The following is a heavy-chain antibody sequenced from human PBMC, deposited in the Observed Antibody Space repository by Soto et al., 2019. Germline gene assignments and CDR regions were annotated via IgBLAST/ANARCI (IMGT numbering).Heavy chain of an antibody. V-gene: IGHV3-9*01. CDR1: GFTFDDYG. CDR2: ISWNSGSI. CDR3: AKGQGNWNAGDAFDI. Sequence: EVQLVESGGGLVQPGRSLRLSCAASGFTFDDYGMHWVRQAPGKGLEWVSGISWNSGSIGYADSVKGRFTISRDNAKNSLYRQKNSLIAEDTALYYCAKGQGNWNAGDAFDIWGQGTMVTVSS. J-gene: IGHJ3*02. D-gene: IGHD1-1*01.